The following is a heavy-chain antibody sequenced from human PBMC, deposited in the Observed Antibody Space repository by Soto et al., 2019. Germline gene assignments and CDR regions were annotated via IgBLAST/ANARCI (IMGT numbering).Heavy chain of an antibody. CDR3: AISSPSGWTFDY. Sequence: GGSLRLSCAASGFTFDDYGMSWVRQAPGKGLEWVSGINWNGGSTGYADSVKGRFTISRDNAKNSLYLQMNSLRAEDTALYRCAISSPSGWTFDYWGQGTLVTVSS. D-gene: IGHD6-19*01. J-gene: IGHJ4*02. CDR1: GFTFDDYG. V-gene: IGHV3-20*01. CDR2: INWNGGST.